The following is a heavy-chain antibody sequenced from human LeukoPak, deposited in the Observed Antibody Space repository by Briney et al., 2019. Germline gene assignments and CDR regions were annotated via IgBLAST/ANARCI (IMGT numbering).Heavy chain of an antibody. CDR2: LSGYGFDT. V-gene: IGHV3-21*01. CDR1: GFTFSKFA. Sequence: GGSLRLSCAASGFTFSKFAMSWVRQAPGKGLEWVSSLSGYGFDTYYPDSVKGRFTISRDNAKNSLYLQMNSLRAEDTAVYYCARDWVLRYFDWPFLDYWGQGTLVTVSS. CDR3: ARDWVLRYFDWPFLDY. D-gene: IGHD3-9*01. J-gene: IGHJ4*02.